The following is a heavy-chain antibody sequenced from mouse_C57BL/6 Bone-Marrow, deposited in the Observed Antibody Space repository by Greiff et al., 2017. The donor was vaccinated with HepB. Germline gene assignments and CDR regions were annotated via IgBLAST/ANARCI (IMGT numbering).Heavy chain of an antibody. V-gene: IGHV3-6*01. CDR1: GYSITSGYY. J-gene: IGHJ2*01. Sequence: ESGPGLVKPSQSLSLTCSVTGYSITSGYYWNWIRQFPGNKLEWMGYISYDGSNNYNPSLKNRISITRDTSKNQFFLKLNSVTTEDTATYYCARDGNYEGDYFDYWGQGTTLTVSS. CDR2: ISYDGSN. CDR3: ARDGNYEGDYFDY. D-gene: IGHD2-1*01.